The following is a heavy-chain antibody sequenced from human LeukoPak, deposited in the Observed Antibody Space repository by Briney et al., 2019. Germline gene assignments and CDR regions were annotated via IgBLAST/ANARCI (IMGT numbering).Heavy chain of an antibody. CDR1: GDSVSSNSAA. CDR3: ARDWCSGGTCYHFFDS. J-gene: IGHJ4*02. V-gene: IGHV6-1*01. D-gene: IGHD2-15*01. CDR2: TYYKSKWYS. Sequence: SQTLSLTCAISGDSVSSNSAAWNWIRQSPSRGLAWLGRTYYKSKWYSDFAISVKSRITINPDTSKNQFSLQLNSVTPEDTAVYYCARDWCSGGTCYHFFDSWGQGTLVTVSS.